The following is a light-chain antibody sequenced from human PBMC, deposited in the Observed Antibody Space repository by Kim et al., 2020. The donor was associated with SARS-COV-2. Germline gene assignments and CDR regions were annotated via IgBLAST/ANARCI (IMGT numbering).Light chain of an antibody. CDR1: SGHSSYI. CDR2: LEGSGSY. J-gene: IGLJ2*01. V-gene: IGLV4-60*03. CDR3: ETWDSNTLS. Sequence: QPVLTQSSSASASLGSSVKLTCTLSSGHSSYIIAWHQQQPGKAPRYLMKLEGSGSYNKGSGVPDRFSGSSSGADRYLTISNLQSEDEADYYCETWDSNTLSFGGGTQLTVL.